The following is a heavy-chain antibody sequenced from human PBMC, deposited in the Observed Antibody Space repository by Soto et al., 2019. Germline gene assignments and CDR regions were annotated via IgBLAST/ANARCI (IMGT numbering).Heavy chain of an antibody. CDR2: ISDSGDRT. V-gene: IGHV3-23*01. J-gene: IGHJ3*01. CDR1: GFTLSMSA. D-gene: IGHD3-16*02. Sequence: EVQLMESGGGLVQPGGSLRLSCAGSGFTLSMSAVSWVRQAPGTGLEWVSYISDSGDRTYYADSVKGRFTISRDRSKNPVSLQMNTLRAEDTALYYCAKDRGIIVKAGDAFDVWGQGTMVTVSS. CDR3: AKDRGIIVKAGDAFDV.